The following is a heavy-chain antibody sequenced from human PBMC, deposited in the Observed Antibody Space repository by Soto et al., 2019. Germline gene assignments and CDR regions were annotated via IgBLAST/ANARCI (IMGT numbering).Heavy chain of an antibody. CDR1: GFTFRTYA. V-gene: IGHV3-23*01. CDR3: AKYLPKGPDYGDHRWGYYYYVMDV. J-gene: IGHJ6*02. CDR2: ISGSGGTT. Sequence: HPGGSLRLSCAASGFTFRTYAMSWVRQAPGKGLEWVSSISGSGGTTYYTESMKGRFTISRDNSKNTLYLQMNSLRAEDTAVYYCAKYLPKGPDYGDHRWGYYYYVMDVWGQGTTVTVSS. D-gene: IGHD4-17*01.